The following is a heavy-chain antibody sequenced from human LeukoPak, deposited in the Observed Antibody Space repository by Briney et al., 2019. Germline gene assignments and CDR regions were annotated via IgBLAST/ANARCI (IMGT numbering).Heavy chain of an antibody. Sequence: SETLSLTCAVYGGSFSDYYWTWIRQPPGEGLEWIGEVKHPGGTNYNPSLKSRVTISVDTSKNQFSLKLSSVTAADTAVYYCARQPPYYDILTGYRQSHFDYWGQGTLVTVSS. CDR1: GGSFSDYY. CDR3: ARQPPYYDILTGYRQSHFDY. D-gene: IGHD3-9*01. CDR2: VKHPGGT. V-gene: IGHV4-34*01. J-gene: IGHJ4*02.